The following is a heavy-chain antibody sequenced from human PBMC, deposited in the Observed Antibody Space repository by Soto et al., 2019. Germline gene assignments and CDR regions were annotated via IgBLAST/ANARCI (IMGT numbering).Heavy chain of an antibody. V-gene: IGHV1-3*01. Sequence: ASVKVSCKASGYTFTSYAMHWVHQAPGQRLEWMGWINAGNGNTKYSQKFQGRVTIARDTSASTAYMELSSLRSEDTAVYYCARGAGYNWNYYYYYGMDVWGQGTTVTVSS. CDR1: GYTFTSYA. J-gene: IGHJ6*02. CDR2: INAGNGNT. D-gene: IGHD1-20*01. CDR3: ARGAGYNWNYYYYYGMDV.